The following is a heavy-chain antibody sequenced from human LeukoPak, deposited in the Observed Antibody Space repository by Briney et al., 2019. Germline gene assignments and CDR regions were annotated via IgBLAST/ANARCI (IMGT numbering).Heavy chain of an antibody. V-gene: IGHV3-66*01. CDR2: IYSGGST. D-gene: IGHD3-16*02. CDR1: GFTVSSNY. CDR3: ARGYYDYVWGSYRPFDY. J-gene: IGHJ4*02. Sequence: GGSQRLSCAASGFTVSSNYMSWVRQAPGKGLEWVSVIYSGGSTYYADSVKGRFTISRDNSKNTLYLEMNSLRAEDTAVYYCARGYYDYVWGSYRPFDYWGQGTLVTVSS.